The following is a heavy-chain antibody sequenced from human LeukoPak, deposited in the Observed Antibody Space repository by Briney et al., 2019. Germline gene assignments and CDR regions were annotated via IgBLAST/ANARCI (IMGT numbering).Heavy chain of an antibody. V-gene: IGHV3-33*08. CDR3: ARERGYCSGGSCYSVRRLNWFDP. Sequence: GGSLRLSCAASGFTFSSYIMNWVRQAPGKGLEWVAVIWYDGSNKYYADSVKGRFTISRDNSKNTLYLQMNSLRAEDTAVYCCARERGYCSGGSCYSVRRLNWFDPWGQGTLVTVSS. CDR2: IWYDGSNK. CDR1: GFTFSSYI. D-gene: IGHD2-15*01. J-gene: IGHJ5*02.